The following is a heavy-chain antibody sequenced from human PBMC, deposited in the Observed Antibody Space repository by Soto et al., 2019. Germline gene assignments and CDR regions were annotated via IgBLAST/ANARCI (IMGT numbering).Heavy chain of an antibody. V-gene: IGHV1-2*02. J-gene: IGHJ5*02. CDR3: ARTRLEYSGGSTKKNWCDP. CDR2: INTNSGGT. D-gene: IGHD6-6*01. CDR1: GYTFTDYY. Sequence: GASVKVSCKASGYTFTDYYMHWVRQAPGQGLEWMGWINTNSGGTNYAQKFQGRVTMTRDTSISTAYMHMSRLKYDHKAVYYCARTRLEYSGGSTKKNWCDPLGQGNLGAVSS.